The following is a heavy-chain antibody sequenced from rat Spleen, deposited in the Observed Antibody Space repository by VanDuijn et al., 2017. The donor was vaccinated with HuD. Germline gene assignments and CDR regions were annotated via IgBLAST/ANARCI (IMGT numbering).Heavy chain of an antibody. CDR3: TRNWDY. Sequence: EVQLVESDGGLVQPGRSLKLSCAASGFPFNDYYMAWVRQAPTKGLEWVASSSNGGDNSYYRDSVKGRFTVSRDNAKNTLYLQMNSLRSEDTATYYCTRNWDYWGQGVMVTVSS. J-gene: IGHJ2*01. CDR1: GFPFNDYY. D-gene: IGHD3-6*01. V-gene: IGHV5-25*01. CDR2: SSNGGDNS.